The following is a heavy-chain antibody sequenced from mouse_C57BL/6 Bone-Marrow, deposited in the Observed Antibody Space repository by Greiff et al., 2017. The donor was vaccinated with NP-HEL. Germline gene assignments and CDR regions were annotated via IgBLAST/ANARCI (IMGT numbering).Heavy chain of an antibody. J-gene: IGHJ4*01. V-gene: IGHV5-17*01. CDR3: ARAYYGKDYAMDY. CDR2: ISSGSSTI. D-gene: IGHD1-1*01. CDR1: GFTFSDYG. Sequence: EVQRVESGGGLVKPGGSLKLSCAASGFTFSDYGMHWVRQAPEKGLEWVAYISSGSSTIYYADTVKGRFTISRDNAKNTLFLQMTSLRSEDTAMYYCARAYYGKDYAMDYWGQGTSVTVSS.